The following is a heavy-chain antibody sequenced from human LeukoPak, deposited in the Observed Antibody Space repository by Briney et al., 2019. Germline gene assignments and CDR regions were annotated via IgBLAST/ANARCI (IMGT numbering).Heavy chain of an antibody. CDR2: MNPNSGNT. CDR3: ARGGAALRFLEWLSRTYRISYYFDY. D-gene: IGHD3-3*01. Sequence: ASVKVSCKASGYTFTSYDINWVRQATGQGLEWMGWMNPNSGNTGYAQKFQGRVTMTRNTSISTAYMELSSLRSEDTAVYYCARGGAALRFLEWLSRTYRISYYFDYWGQGTLVTVSS. CDR1: GYTFTSYD. J-gene: IGHJ4*02. V-gene: IGHV1-8*01.